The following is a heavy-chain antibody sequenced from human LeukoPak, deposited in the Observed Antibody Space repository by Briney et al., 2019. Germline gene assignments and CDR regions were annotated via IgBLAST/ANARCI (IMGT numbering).Heavy chain of an antibody. V-gene: IGHV4-61*01. J-gene: IGHJ4*02. D-gene: IGHD5-24*01. CDR3: ASAEMATTSFDY. CDR1: GGSVSSGSYY. Sequence: SETLSLTRTVSGGSVSSGSYYWSWIRQPPGKGLEWIGYIYYSGSTNYNPSLKSRVTISVDTSKNQFSLKLSSVTAADTAVYYCASAEMATTSFDYWGQGTLVTVSS. CDR2: IYYSGST.